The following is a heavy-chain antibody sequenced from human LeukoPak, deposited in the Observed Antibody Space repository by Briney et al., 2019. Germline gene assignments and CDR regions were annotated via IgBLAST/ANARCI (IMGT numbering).Heavy chain of an antibody. J-gene: IGHJ6*02. CDR2: ISGSGGST. CDR1: GFTFSSYA. V-gene: IGHV3-23*01. D-gene: IGHD5-12*01. Sequence: GGSLRLSCAASGFTFSSYAMSWVRQAPGKGLEWVSAISGSGGSTYCADSVKGRFTISRDNSKNTLYLQMNSLRAEDTAVYYCAKGRVVATTPDSTYYYYGMDVWGQGTTVTVSS. CDR3: AKGRVVATTPDSTYYYYGMDV.